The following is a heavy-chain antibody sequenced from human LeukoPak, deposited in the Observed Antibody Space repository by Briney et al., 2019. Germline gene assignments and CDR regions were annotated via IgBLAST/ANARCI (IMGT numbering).Heavy chain of an antibody. D-gene: IGHD3-10*01. CDR2: IYYSGST. Sequence: PSETLSLTCTVSGGSISSGGYYWSWLRQHPGKGLEWIGYIYYSGSTYYNPSLKSRVTISVDTSKNQFSLKLSSVTAADTAVYYCARGMVRGSPEQFDYWGQGTLVTVSS. CDR1: GGSISSGGYY. J-gene: IGHJ4*02. V-gene: IGHV4-31*03. CDR3: ARGMVRGSPEQFDY.